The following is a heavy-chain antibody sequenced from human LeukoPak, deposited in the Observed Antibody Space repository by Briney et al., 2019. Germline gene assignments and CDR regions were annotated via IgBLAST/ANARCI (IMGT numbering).Heavy chain of an antibody. Sequence: ASVKVSCKASGYTFTSYGISWVRQAPGQGLEWMGWISAYNGNTNYAQKLQGRVTMTTDTSTSTAYMELRSLRSDDTAVYYCARAGPPYYDSSGYYLNDAFDIWGQGTMVTVSS. CDR3: ARAGPPYYDSSGYYLNDAFDI. V-gene: IGHV1-18*01. CDR2: ISAYNGNT. D-gene: IGHD3-22*01. J-gene: IGHJ3*02. CDR1: GYTFTSYG.